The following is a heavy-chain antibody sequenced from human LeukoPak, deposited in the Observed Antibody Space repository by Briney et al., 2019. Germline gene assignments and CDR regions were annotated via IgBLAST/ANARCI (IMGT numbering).Heavy chain of an antibody. V-gene: IGHV3-23*01. D-gene: IGHD5-12*01. J-gene: IGHJ4*02. CDR3: AKVRDGYNTWAFDY. CDR1: GFTFSSYA. Sequence: PGGSLRLSCAASGFTFSSYAMSWVRQAPGKGLEWVSAISGSGGSTHYADSVKGRFTISRDNSKNTLYLQMNSLRAEDTAVYYCAKVRDGYNTWAFDYWGQGTLVTVSS. CDR2: ISGSGGST.